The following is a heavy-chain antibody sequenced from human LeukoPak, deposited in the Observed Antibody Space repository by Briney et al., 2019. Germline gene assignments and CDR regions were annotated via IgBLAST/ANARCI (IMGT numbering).Heavy chain of an antibody. Sequence: PGGSLRLSCAASGFTFSSYGMHWVRQAPGKGLEWVAFIRYDGSNKYYADSVKGRFTISRDNSKNTLYLQMKSMRAGDTAVYYSVIDIVLITPEASDICGGGRMVSVSS. D-gene: IGHD2-8*01. CDR2: IRYDGSNK. CDR1: GFTFSSYG. J-gene: IGHJ3*02. V-gene: IGHV3-30*02. CDR3: VIDIVLITPEASDI.